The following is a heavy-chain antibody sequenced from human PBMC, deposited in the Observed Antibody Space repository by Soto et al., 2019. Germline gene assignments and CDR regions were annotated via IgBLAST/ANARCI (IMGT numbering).Heavy chain of an antibody. J-gene: IGHJ6*02. CDR3: ARDRPQYSSSSHYYGMDV. CDR1: GVSLCSYY. Sequence: SATLSLTCTFSGVSLCSYYWSWIRHPPGKGLDLIGYFFYSGNTHYNPSLKSRLSISIDTSKNQFSLKLSSVTAADTAVYYCARDRPQYSSSSHYYGMDVWGQGTTVTVSS. V-gene: IGHV4-59*01. CDR2: FFYSGNT. D-gene: IGHD6-6*01.